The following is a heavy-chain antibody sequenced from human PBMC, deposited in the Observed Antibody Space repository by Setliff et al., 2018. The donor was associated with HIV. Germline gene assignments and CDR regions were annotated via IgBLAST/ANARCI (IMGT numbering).Heavy chain of an antibody. Sequence: SVKVSCKASGYTFTGYYMHWVRQAPGQGLEWMGEITPISGTANYAQKFQGRVTIAADEFTSTAYMELSSLRSEDTAVCYCVRGGQYYRSTYYYYYMDVWGKGTTVTVSS. J-gene: IGHJ6*03. V-gene: IGHV1-69*13. CDR3: VRGGQYYRSTYYYYYMDV. CDR2: ITPISGTA. CDR1: GYTFTGYY. D-gene: IGHD3-16*02.